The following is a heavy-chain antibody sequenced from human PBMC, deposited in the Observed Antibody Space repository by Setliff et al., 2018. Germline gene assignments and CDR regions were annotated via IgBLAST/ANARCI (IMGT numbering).Heavy chain of an antibody. CDR2: INHSGST. CDR1: GGSFSDYY. Sequence: ASETLSLTCTVYGGSFSDYYWGWIRQTPGKGLEWIAEINHSGSTNYNPSLKSRVTISVDTSTNQFSLKLRSVTAADTAVYYCARLSWNGLRYYGLDVWGQGTTVTVSS. D-gene: IGHD3-3*01. CDR3: ARLSWNGLRYYGLDV. V-gene: IGHV4-34*01. J-gene: IGHJ6*02.